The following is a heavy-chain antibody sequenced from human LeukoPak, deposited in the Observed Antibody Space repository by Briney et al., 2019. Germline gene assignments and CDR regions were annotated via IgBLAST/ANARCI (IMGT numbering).Heavy chain of an antibody. V-gene: IGHV7-4-1*02. CDR3: AKGGEGTGMRLDY. CDR2: INTNTGNP. Sequence: ASVKVSCKASGYTFTNYAMNWVRQAPGQGLEWMGWINTNTGNPTYAQGFTGRSVFSLDTSVSTAYLQISSLKAEDTAVYYCAKGGEGTGMRLDYWGQGTLVTVSS. J-gene: IGHJ4*02. CDR1: GYTFTNYA. D-gene: IGHD2-8*01.